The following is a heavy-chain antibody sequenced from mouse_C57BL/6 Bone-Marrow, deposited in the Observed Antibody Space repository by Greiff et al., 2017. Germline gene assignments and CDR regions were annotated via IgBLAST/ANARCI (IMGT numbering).Heavy chain of an antibody. CDR2: ISGGGGNT. D-gene: IGHD1-1*01. V-gene: IGHV5-9*01. J-gene: IGHJ1*03. CDR3: SRQVTTVLATKYFDV. Sequence: EVHLVESGGGLVKPGGSLKLSCAASGFTFSSYTMSWVRQTPEKRLQWVAAISGGGGNTYYPDSVKGRFTISRDNDKNILYLQMSSLRSEDTALYYCSRQVTTVLATKYFDVWGTGATVTVS. CDR1: GFTFSSYT.